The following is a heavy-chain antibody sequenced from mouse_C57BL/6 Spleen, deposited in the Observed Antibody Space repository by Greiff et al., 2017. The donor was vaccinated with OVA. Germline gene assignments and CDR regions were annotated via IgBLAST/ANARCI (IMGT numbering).Heavy chain of an antibody. J-gene: IGHJ4*01. CDR3: ARHERRGHYAMDY. CDR2: IWSDGNT. V-gene: IGHV2-6-1*01. Sequence: VQLQQSGPGLVAPSQSLSITCTVSGFSLTSYGVHWVRQPPGKGLEWLVVIWSDGNTTYNSALKSRLSIKKDNSKSQVFLKMNSLQTDDTAMYYCARHERRGHYAMDYWGQGTSVTVSS. CDR1: GFSLTSYG.